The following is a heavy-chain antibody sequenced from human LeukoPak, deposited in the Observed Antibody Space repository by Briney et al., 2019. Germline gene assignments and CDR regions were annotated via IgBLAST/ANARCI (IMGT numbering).Heavy chain of an antibody. CDR1: GYSISSGYY. V-gene: IGHV4-38-2*02. CDR2: IYHSGST. J-gene: IGHJ3*02. D-gene: IGHD3-10*01. CDR3: AKSNGYGLVDI. Sequence: SSETLSLTCTVSGYSISSGYYWGWIRQPPGKGLEWIGSIYHSGSTYYNPSLKSRVTISLDTSRNQFSLKLNSVTAADTAVYYCAKSNGYGLVDIWGQGTMVTVSS.